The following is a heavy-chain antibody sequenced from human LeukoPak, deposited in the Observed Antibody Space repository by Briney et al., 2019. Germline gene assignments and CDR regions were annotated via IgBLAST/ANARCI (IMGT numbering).Heavy chain of an antibody. Sequence: GASVKVSCKASGYTFTGYYMHWVRQAPGQGLEWMGWINPNNGGTNYAQKFQGRVTMTRDTSISTAYMELSRLRSDDTAVYYCARGPKPYDYVWGSYRFWGQGTLVTVSS. CDR3: ARGPKPYDYVWGSYRF. V-gene: IGHV1-2*02. CDR2: INPNNGGT. D-gene: IGHD3-16*02. J-gene: IGHJ4*02. CDR1: GYTFTGYY.